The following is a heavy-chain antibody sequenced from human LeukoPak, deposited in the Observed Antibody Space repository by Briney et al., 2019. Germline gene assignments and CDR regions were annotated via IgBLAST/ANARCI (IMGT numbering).Heavy chain of an antibody. CDR3: ARGPMAGEVPAARGDHWFDP. D-gene: IGHD2-2*01. CDR2: INHSGTT. V-gene: IGHV4-34*01. J-gene: IGHJ5*02. Sequence: SETLSLTCAVYGGSFSAYYWSWIRQPPGKGLEWIGEINHSGTTNYNPSLKSRVTISVDTSENQYSLKMSSVTAADTAVYYCARGPMAGEVPAARGDHWFDPWGQGTPATVSS. CDR1: GGSFSAYY.